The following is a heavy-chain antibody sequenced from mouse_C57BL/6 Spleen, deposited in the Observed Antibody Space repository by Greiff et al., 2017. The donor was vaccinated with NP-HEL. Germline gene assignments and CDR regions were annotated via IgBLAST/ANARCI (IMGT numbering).Heavy chain of an antibody. Sequence: QVQLQQPGAELVRPGSSVKLSCKASGYTFTSYWMDWVKQRPGQGLEWIGNIYPSDSGTHYNQKFKDKATLTVDESSSTAYMQLSSLTSEDSAVYYCARTYGSSDYFDYWGQGTTLTVSS. CDR3: ARTYGSSDYFDY. CDR2: IYPSDSGT. CDR1: GYTFTSYW. D-gene: IGHD1-1*01. V-gene: IGHV1-61*01. J-gene: IGHJ2*01.